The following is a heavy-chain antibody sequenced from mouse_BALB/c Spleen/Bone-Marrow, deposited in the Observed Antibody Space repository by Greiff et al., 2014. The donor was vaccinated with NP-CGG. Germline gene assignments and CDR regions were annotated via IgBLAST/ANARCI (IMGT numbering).Heavy chain of an antibody. D-gene: IGHD2-1*01. V-gene: IGHV1-61*01. CDR1: GYSSTTYW. CDR2: IHPSDSET. J-gene: IGHJ3*01. CDR3: AREKVYYGISWFAY. Sequence: QVQLKESGTEVVRPGASVKLSCKASGYSSTTYWMNWGKQRPGQGLEWIGMIHPSDSETRLNQKFKDKATLTVDKSSSTAYMQLNSPTSEDSAVYYCAREKVYYGISWFAYWGQGTLVTVSA.